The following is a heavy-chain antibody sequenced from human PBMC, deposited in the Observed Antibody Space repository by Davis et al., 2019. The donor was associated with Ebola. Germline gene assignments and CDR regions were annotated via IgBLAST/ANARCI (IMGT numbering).Heavy chain of an antibody. CDR3: AKEGAPTLTYQPLLYFDY. J-gene: IGHJ4*02. Sequence: GESLKISCAASGLIFNNYWMSWIRQAPGKGLEWVSAISGSGGSTYYADSVKGRFTISRDNSKNTLYLQMNSLRAEDTAVYYCAKEGAPTLTYQPLLYFDYWGQGTLVTVSS. D-gene: IGHD2-2*01. CDR2: ISGSGGST. V-gene: IGHV3-23*01. CDR1: GLIFNNYW.